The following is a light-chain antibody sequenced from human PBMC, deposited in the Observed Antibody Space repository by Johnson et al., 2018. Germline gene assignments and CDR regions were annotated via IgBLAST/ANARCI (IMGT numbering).Light chain of an antibody. J-gene: IGLJ1*01. CDR3: GTWYSSLSAVNV. CDR2: ENN. CDR1: SSNIGNNY. Sequence: QSVLTQPPSVSAAPGQKVTISCSGSSSNIGNNYVSWYQQLPGTAPKLLIYENNKRPSGIPDRFSGSKSGTSATLGITGLQTGDEADYYCGTWYSSLSAVNVFGTGTKVTVL. V-gene: IGLV1-51*02.